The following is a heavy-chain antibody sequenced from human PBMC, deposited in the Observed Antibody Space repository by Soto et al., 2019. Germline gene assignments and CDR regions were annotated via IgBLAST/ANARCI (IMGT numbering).Heavy chain of an antibody. J-gene: IGHJ4*02. CDR2: ISESGGST. Sequence: GGSLRLSCAASGFSFSDYAMSWVRQAPGKGLERVSVISESGGSTHYADSVRGRFTVSRDNSKNSLSLRMNSLREEDTAVYFCAKRSPYSSGWYSPIFDYWGQGALVTVSS. D-gene: IGHD6-13*01. CDR3: AKRSPYSSGWYSPIFDY. CDR1: GFSFSDYA. V-gene: IGHV3-23*01.